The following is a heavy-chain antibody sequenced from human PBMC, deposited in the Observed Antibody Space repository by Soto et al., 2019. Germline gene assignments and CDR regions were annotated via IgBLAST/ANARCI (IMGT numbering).Heavy chain of an antibody. J-gene: IGHJ5*02. CDR3: ARGFGGYSWFDP. CDR2: IYYNGNT. Sequence: SETLSLTCSVSGGSLSSRDYYRAWLRQPPGKGLEWIATIYYNGNTYYNPSLKSRLTISVDTSKNQFSLKLTSVTAADTAIYYCARGFGGYSWFDPWGQGSRVTVSA. V-gene: IGHV4-39*01. CDR1: GGSLSSRDYY. D-gene: IGHD5-12*01.